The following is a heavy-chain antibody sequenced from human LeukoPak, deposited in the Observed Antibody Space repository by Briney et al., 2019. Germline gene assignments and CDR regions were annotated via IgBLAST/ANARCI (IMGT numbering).Heavy chain of an antibody. CDR2: IYTSGST. J-gene: IGHJ5*02. V-gene: IGHV4-61*02. CDR1: GGSISSGSYY. CDR3: ARVGRTEYSSSNWFDP. Sequence: PSQTLSLTCTVSGGSISSGSYYWSWIRQPAGKGLEWIGRIYTSGSTNYNPSLKSRVTISVDTSKNQFSLKLSSVTAADTAVYYCARVGRTEYSSSNWFDPWGQGTLVTVSS. D-gene: IGHD6-6*01.